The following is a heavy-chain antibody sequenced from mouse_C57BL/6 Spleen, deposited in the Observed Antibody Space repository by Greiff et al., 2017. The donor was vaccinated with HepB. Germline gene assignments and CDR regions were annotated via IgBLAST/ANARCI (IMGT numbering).Heavy chain of an antibody. CDR3: AREKFITTAYYFDY. CDR2: IDPNSGST. V-gene: IGHV1-64*01. J-gene: IGHJ2*01. D-gene: IGHD1-1*01. CDR1: GYTFTSYW. Sequence: QVQLQQPGAELVKPGASVKLSCKASGYTFTSYWMHWVKQRPGQGLEWIGMIDPNSGSTNYNEKFKSKATLTVDKSSSTAYMQLSSLTSEDSAVYYCAREKFITTAYYFDYWGQGTTLTVSS.